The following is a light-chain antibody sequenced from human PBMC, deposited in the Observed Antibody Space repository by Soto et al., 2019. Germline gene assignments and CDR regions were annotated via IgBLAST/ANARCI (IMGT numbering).Light chain of an antibody. Sequence: EIVMTQSPATLSVSPGERATLSCRASQSVSSNLAWYQQKPGQAPRLLIYGASTRATGIPARFSGSGSGTEFALTISSLQSEDFQVYYCQQYNNWPRTFGQWTKVEI. CDR3: QQYNNWPRT. CDR2: GAS. J-gene: IGKJ1*01. CDR1: QSVSSN. V-gene: IGKV3-15*01.